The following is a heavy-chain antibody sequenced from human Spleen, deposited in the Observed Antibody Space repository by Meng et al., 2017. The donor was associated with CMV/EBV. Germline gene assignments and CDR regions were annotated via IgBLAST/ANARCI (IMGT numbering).Heavy chain of an antibody. CDR3: ARDHPLGPHYYGSGSAFDI. CDR1: GFTFSKFA. Sequence: GESLKISCADSASGFTFSKFAMSWVRQAPGKGLQWVSTISGSGDSTYYADSVKGRFTISRDNSKNTLYLQMNSLRAEDAAMYYCARDHPLGPHYYGSGSAFDIWGQGTMVTVSS. D-gene: IGHD3-10*01. V-gene: IGHV3-23*01. J-gene: IGHJ3*02. CDR2: ISGSGDST.